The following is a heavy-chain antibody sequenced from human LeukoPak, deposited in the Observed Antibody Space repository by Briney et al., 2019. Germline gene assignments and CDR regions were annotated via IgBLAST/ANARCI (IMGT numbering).Heavy chain of an antibody. CDR3: ARTLFAVADPIYYYYGMDV. V-gene: IGHV1-69*01. Sequence: SVEVSCKASGGTFSSYAISWVRQAPGQGLERMGGIIPIFGTANYAQKFQGRVTITADESTSTAYMELSSLRSEDTAVYYCARTLFAVADPIYYYYGMDVWGKGTTVTVSS. J-gene: IGHJ6*04. CDR2: IIPIFGTA. CDR1: GGTFSSYA. D-gene: IGHD6-19*01.